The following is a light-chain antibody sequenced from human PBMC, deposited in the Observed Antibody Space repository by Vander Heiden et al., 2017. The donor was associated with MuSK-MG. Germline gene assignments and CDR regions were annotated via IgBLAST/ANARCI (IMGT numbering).Light chain of an antibody. J-gene: IGLJ3*02. V-gene: IGLV1-44*01. CDR1: RSNIGSNT. CDR2: SYN. CDR3: AVWDDRLNGWV. Sequence: QSVLTQPPSASGTPGQRVTISGSGSRSNIGSNTVNWYQQLPATAPNLVIYSYNRRPSGVPDRFSASRSGTSASLAISGLQSEDEADYYCAVWDDRLNGWVFGGGTKLTVL.